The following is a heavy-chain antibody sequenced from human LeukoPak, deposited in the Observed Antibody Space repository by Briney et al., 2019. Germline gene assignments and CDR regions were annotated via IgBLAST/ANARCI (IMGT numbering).Heavy chain of an antibody. CDR2: INPNSGGT. J-gene: IGHJ4*02. CDR3: ARDREYYYGSGEEYYFDH. CDR1: GYTFTGFY. V-gene: IGHV1-2*02. D-gene: IGHD3-10*01. Sequence: ASVKVSCKASGYTFTGFYMHWVRQAPRQGLEWMGWINPNSGGTNYAQKFQGRVTMTRDTSISTAYMELSRLRSDDTAVYYCARDREYYYGSGEEYYFDHWGQGTLVTVSS.